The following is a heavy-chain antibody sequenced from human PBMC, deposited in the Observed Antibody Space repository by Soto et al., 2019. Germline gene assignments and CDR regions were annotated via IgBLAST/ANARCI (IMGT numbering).Heavy chain of an antibody. CDR1: GFTFSSYA. J-gene: IGHJ4*02. D-gene: IGHD3-10*01. CDR3: ATHPGGGGY. CDR2: ISVSGGST. Sequence: EVQLLESGGGLVQPGGSLRLSCAASGFTFSSYAMSWVRQAPGKGLEWVSGISVSGGSTYYADSVKGRFTISRDNSKNTLFLQMNSLRAEDTAVYYCATHPGGGGYWGQGTLVTVSS. V-gene: IGHV3-23*01.